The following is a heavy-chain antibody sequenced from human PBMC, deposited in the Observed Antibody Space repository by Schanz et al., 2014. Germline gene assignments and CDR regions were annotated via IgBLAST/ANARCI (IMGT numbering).Heavy chain of an antibody. V-gene: IGHV3-23*01. Sequence: EVQLLESGGGLVQPGGSLRLSCAASGFTFSSYAMSWVRQAPGKGLEWVSAISGSGGSTYYADSVKGRFTISRDNSKNTHYLHNNSLRHEDTAISYGAKDQCYSRVSGTYRDLEYWGQGTLVTVSS. CDR3: AKDQCYSRVSGTYRDLEY. CDR2: ISGSGGST. CDR1: GFTFSSYA. D-gene: IGHD3-10*01. J-gene: IGHJ4*02.